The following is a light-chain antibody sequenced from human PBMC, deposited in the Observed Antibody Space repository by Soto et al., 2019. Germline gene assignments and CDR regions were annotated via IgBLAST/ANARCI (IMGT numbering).Light chain of an antibody. V-gene: IGLV2-14*01. CDR1: SSDVGGYNY. Sequence: QSALTQPASVSGSPGQSITISCTGTSSDVGGYNYVSWYQHHPGKVRKVMIYEVSNRPSGVSIRFSGSKSGNTASLTISGLQAEDEADYYCSSYTSSSTLGVFGTGTKLTVL. J-gene: IGLJ1*01. CDR3: SSYTSSSTLGV. CDR2: EVS.